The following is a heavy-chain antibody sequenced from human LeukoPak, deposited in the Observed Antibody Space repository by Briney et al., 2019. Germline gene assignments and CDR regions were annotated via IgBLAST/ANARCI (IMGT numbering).Heavy chain of an antibody. J-gene: IGHJ6*02. CDR2: IWYDGSNK. D-gene: IGHD1-1*01. V-gene: IGHV3-33*01. CDR1: GFTFSSYG. Sequence: PGRSLRLSCAASGFTFSSYGMHWVRQAPGKGLEWVAVIWYDGSNKYYADSVKGRFTISRDNSKNTLYLQMNSLRAEDTAVYYCASSWNLYGMDVWGQGTTVTVSS. CDR3: ASSWNLYGMDV.